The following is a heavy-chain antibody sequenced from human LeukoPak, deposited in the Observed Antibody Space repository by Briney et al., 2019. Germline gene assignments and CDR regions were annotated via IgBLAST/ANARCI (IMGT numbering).Heavy chain of an antibody. V-gene: IGHV1-69*04. CDR2: IIPILGIA. Sequence: ASVKASCKASGGTFSSYAISWVRQAPGQGLEWMGRIIPILGIANYAQKFQGRVTITADKSTSTAYMELSSLRSEDTAVYYCARDLGQQWLFDYWGQGTLVTVSS. J-gene: IGHJ4*02. CDR1: GGTFSSYA. CDR3: ARDLGQQWLFDY. D-gene: IGHD6-19*01.